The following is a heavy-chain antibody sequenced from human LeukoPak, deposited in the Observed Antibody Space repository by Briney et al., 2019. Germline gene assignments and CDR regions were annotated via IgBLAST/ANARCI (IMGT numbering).Heavy chain of an antibody. D-gene: IGHD3-22*01. J-gene: IGHJ4*02. Sequence: GGSLRLSCAASGFTFSSYAMSWVRQAPGKGLEWMGIIYPGDSDTRYSPSFQGQVTISADKSISTAYLQWSSLKASDTAMYYCARLDSSGYYFDYWGQGTLVTVSS. V-gene: IGHV5-51*01. CDR2: IYPGDSDT. CDR1: GFTFSSYA. CDR3: ARLDSSGYYFDY.